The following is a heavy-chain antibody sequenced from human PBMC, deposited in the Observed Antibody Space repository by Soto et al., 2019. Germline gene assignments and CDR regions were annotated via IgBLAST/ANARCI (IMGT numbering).Heavy chain of an antibody. CDR3: AKDTLASRNYYFDY. V-gene: IGHV3-30*18. D-gene: IGHD6-13*01. Sequence: GGSLRLSFAASGFTFSSYGMHWVRQAPGKGLKWVAVISYDGSNKYYADSVKGRFTISRDNSKNTLYLQMNSLRAEDTAVYYCAKDTLASRNYYFDYWGQGTLVTVSS. CDR1: GFTFSSYG. CDR2: ISYDGSNK. J-gene: IGHJ4*02.